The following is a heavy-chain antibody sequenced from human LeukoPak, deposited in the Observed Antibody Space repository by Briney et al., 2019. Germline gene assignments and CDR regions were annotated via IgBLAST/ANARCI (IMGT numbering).Heavy chain of an antibody. Sequence: PSETLSLTCAVSGGSISSGNWWSWVRQPPGKGLEWIGEIYHSGSTNYNPSLKSRVTISVDNSNNQFSLKLSSVTAADTAVYYCARHGALAAAGTTPDYWGQGTLVTVSS. CDR1: GGSISSGNW. V-gene: IGHV4-4*02. CDR2: IYHSGST. D-gene: IGHD6-13*01. J-gene: IGHJ4*02. CDR3: ARHGALAAAGTTPDY.